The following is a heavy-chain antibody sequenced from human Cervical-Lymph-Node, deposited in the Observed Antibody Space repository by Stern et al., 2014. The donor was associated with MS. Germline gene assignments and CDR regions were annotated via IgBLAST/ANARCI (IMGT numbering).Heavy chain of an antibody. CDR2: IYYDDEK. J-gene: IGHJ4*02. D-gene: IGHD7-27*01. V-gene: IGHV2-5*02. CDR3: ALSSTADGYFDF. CDR1: GFSVSAGGVA. Sequence: QVTLRESGPTLVKPTQALTLTCTFSGFSVSAGGVAVGWVRQPPGKALEWLALIYYDDEKRFNPSLKTRLTSSKDNSKNQVVVTMTSMDPVDAATYYCALSSTADGYFDFWGPGILVDVSS.